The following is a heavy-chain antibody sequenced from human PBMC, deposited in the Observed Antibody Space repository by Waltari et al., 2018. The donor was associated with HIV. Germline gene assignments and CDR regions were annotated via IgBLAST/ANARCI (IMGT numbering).Heavy chain of an antibody. V-gene: IGHV1-18*01. D-gene: IGHD3-22*01. Sequence: QVQLVQSGAELKKPGASVKVSCKASGFTFTNYGINWVRQAHGKGLEWMGWISVYNGNTNYAQNLQGRVTMTTDTSTSTAYMELRSLRSDDTAVYYCARDMVPYYYDSTGYLDAFDIWGQGTMVTVSS. CDR2: ISVYNGNT. CDR1: GFTFTNYG. J-gene: IGHJ3*02. CDR3: ARDMVPYYYDSTGYLDAFDI.